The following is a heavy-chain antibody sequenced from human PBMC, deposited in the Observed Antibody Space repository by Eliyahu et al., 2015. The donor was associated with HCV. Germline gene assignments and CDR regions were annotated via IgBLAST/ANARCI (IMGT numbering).Heavy chain of an antibody. D-gene: IGHD3-10*01. CDR3: ARELGSGRRGAFDI. CDR2: INHSGST. V-gene: IGHV4-34*01. CDR1: GGSFRGYY. J-gene: IGHJ3*02. Sequence: QVQLQQWGAGLLKPSETLSLICAVYGGSFRGYYWSWIRQPPGKGLEWIGEINHSGSTNYNPSLKSRVTMSVDTSKNQFSLKLSSVTAADTAVYYCARELGSGRRGAFDIWGQGTMVTVSS.